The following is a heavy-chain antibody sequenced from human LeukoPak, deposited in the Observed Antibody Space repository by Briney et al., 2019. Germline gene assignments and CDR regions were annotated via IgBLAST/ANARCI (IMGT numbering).Heavy chain of an antibody. D-gene: IGHD1-7*01. CDR2: IIPILGIA. CDR3: ANSELELRRTYYYYYMDV. CDR1: GGTFSSYA. V-gene: IGHV1-69*04. Sequence: GASVKVSCKASGGTFSSYAISWVRQAPGQGLEWMGRIIPILGIANYAQKFQGRVTITADKSTSTAYMELSSLRSEDTAVYYRANSELELRRTYYYYYMDVWGKRTTVTVSS. J-gene: IGHJ6*03.